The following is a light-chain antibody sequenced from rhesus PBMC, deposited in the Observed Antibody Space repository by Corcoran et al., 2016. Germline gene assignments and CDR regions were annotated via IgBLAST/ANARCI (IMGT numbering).Light chain of an antibody. CDR3: QHYYSTPWT. V-gene: IGKV1-25*01. J-gene: IGKJ1*01. CDR2: EAS. Sequence: DIQMTQSPSSLSASVGDRVTITCRASQGITNDLAWYQQKQGETPKLLIYEASSLQSGIPSRFSGSGSGTDFTLTISSLQSEDFATYYCQHYYSTPWTVGQGTKVKIK. CDR1: QGITND.